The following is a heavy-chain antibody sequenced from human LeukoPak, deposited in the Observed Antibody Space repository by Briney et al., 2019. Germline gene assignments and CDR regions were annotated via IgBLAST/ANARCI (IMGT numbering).Heavy chain of an antibody. CDR2: MNPNSGNT. Sequence: GASVKVSCKASGYTFTNYDINWVRQATGQGLEWMGWMNPNSGNTGYAQKFQGRVTMTRNTSISTAYMELSSLRSEDTAVYYCARTVSRITMVRGVMNFDYWGQGTLVTVSS. V-gene: IGHV1-8*01. CDR3: ARTVSRITMVRGVMNFDY. D-gene: IGHD3-10*01. J-gene: IGHJ4*02. CDR1: GYTFTNYD.